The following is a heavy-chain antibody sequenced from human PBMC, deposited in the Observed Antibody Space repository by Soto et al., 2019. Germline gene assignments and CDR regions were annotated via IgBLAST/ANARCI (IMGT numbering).Heavy chain of an antibody. D-gene: IGHD5-12*01. Sequence: VQLVESGGGWVQPGGSLRLSCVASGFTFNTYWMSWVRQAPGKGLEWVASINEDGSEIYYLDSVKGRFTISRDNAKNSLFLQMDSLRAEDTALYYCARGYSAEDYWGRGTLVTVSS. V-gene: IGHV3-7*01. CDR2: INEDGSEI. J-gene: IGHJ4*02. CDR1: GFTFNTYW. CDR3: ARGYSAEDY.